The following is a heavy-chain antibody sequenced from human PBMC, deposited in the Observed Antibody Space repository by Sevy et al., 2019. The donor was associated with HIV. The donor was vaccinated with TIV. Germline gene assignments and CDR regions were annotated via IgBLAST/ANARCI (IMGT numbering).Heavy chain of an antibody. CDR1: RFTFSTYA. Sequence: GGSLRLSCAASRFTFSTYAMSWVRQAPGKGLEWVSAITGSGGTTYYVDSVGGRFPISGDNSKNTLYLQMTSLRADDTAVYYCVKDAPGYNYGTSGSFDYWGQGTPVTVSS. CDR3: VKDAPGYNYGTSGSFDY. V-gene: IGHV3-23*01. J-gene: IGHJ4*02. CDR2: ITGSGGTT. D-gene: IGHD3-22*01.